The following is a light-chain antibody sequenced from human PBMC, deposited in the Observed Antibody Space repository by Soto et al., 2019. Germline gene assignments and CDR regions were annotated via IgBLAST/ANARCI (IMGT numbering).Light chain of an antibody. CDR1: RSNVGRNA. CDR3: AAWDDTLNGPL. CDR2: ATN. J-gene: IGLJ2*01. V-gene: IGLV1-44*01. Sequence: QSVLTQPPSASGTPGQTVTISCSGSRSNVGRNAVSWYQQVPGMAPKLPVFATNKRPSGVPDRFSGSASGASASLAISGLQSEDEADYYCAAWDDTLNGPLFGGGTKLTVL.